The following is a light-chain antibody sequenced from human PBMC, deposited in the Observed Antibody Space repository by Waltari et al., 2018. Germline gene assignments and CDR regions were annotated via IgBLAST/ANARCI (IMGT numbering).Light chain of an antibody. J-gene: IGKJ1*01. CDR2: YAN. CDR3: QQHNSVPRR. Sequence: DIQIIQSQSSLSASVGVSVTITCRVRQGIRSYLNWYQQKPGKAPKLLIYYANRLESGVPSRFSGSGAGTEYTITISSLQPEDFATYYCQQHNSVPRRFGQGTKVEIK. V-gene: IGKV1-17*01. CDR1: QGIRSY.